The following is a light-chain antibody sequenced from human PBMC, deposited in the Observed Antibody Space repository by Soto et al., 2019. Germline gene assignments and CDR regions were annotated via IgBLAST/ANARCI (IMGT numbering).Light chain of an antibody. V-gene: IGKV3-11*01. Sequence: EIVLTQSPATLSLSPGERATLSCRASQSINYYLAWYQQKPGQAPRLLISDASNRATGIPARFRGSGSGTDFTLNISSLEPEDFAVYYCQQRSNWPPSFGRGTKVEIK. CDR2: DAS. CDR3: QQRSNWPPS. CDR1: QSINYY. J-gene: IGKJ4*01.